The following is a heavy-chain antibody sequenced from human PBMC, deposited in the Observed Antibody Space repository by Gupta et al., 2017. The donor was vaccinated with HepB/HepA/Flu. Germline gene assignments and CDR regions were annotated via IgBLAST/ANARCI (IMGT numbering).Heavy chain of an antibody. D-gene: IGHD3-3*01. CDR3: AKDLYFWSGMDV. Sequence: QLLEYGGGLVQPGGSLRRYCAASGLSVGSNAMAWIRQAPGKGLEWVSGFGSDMKTHCADSVRGRFTISRDTVKNTVSLQLNNLRAEDTAVYYCAKDLYFWSGMDVWGEGTTVTVSS. CDR1: GLSVGSNA. V-gene: IGHV3-23*01. J-gene: IGHJ6*03. CDR2: FGSDMKT.